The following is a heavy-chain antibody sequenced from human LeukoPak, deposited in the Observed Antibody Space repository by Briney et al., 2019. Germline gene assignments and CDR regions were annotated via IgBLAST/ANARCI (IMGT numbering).Heavy chain of an antibody. CDR1: GGSISSYY. D-gene: IGHD3-22*01. Sequence: SETLSLTCTVSGGSISSYYWSWIRQPPGKGLEWIGYIYYSGSTNYNPSLKSRVTISVDTSKNQFSLKLSSVTAADTAVYYCARKTYYYDSSGYYFEGGFDNWSDPWGQGTLVTVSS. CDR3: ARKTYYYDSSGYYFEGGFDNWSDP. CDR2: IYYSGST. J-gene: IGHJ5*02. V-gene: IGHV4-59*01.